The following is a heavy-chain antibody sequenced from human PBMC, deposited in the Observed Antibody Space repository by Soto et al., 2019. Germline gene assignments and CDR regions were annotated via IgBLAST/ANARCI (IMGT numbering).Heavy chain of an antibody. CDR3: TRHWLATREFDY. CDR2: IGSSSGHI. Sequence: GGSLRLSCAASGFTFSSYSMNWVRQAPGKGLEWVSSIGSSSGHIYYADSLKGRFTISRDNAKNSLYLQMNSLRAEDTAVYYCTRHWLATREFDYWGQGTLVTVSS. V-gene: IGHV3-21*01. D-gene: IGHD1-26*01. CDR1: GFTFSSYS. J-gene: IGHJ4*02.